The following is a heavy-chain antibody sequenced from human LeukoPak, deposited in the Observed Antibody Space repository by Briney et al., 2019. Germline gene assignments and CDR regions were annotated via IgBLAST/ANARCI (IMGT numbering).Heavy chain of an antibody. V-gene: IGHV3-30*18. Sequence: GRSLRLSCAASGFTFSSYGMHWVRQAPGKGLEWVAVIWYGGSNKYYADSVKGRFTISRDNSKNTLYLQMNSLRAEDTAVYYCAKVRYQLPSRNWGQGTMVTVSS. D-gene: IGHD2-2*01. CDR3: AKVRYQLPSRN. CDR1: GFTFSSYG. CDR2: IWYGGSNK. J-gene: IGHJ3*01.